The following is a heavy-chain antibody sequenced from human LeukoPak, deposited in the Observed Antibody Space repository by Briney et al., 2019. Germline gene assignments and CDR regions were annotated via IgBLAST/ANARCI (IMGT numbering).Heavy chain of an antibody. CDR3: XXXXXXXGNYYYYGMDV. CDR2: ISSNGGST. D-gene: IGHD1-26*01. V-gene: IGHV3-64*01. Sequence: GGSLRLSCAASGFTFSSYAMHWVRQAPGKGLEYVSAISSNGGSTYYANSVKGRFTISRDNSKNTLYLQMGSLRAEDMAVYYCXXXXXXXGNYYYYGMDVWGQGTTVTVSS. J-gene: IGHJ6*02. CDR1: GFTFSSYA.